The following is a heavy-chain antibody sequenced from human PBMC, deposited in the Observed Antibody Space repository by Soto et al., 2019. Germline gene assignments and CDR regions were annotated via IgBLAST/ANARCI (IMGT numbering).Heavy chain of an antibody. CDR2: ISAYNGHT. J-gene: IGHJ5*02. V-gene: IGHV1-18*04. Sequence: QVQLVQSGAEVKKAGASVKVSCKASGYTFTSYGITWVRQAPGQGLEWMGWISAYNGHTNYAQKFQGRVTMTTDTSTSTAYMELRSLRSDDTAVYYCARGPSATGTTWFDPWGQGTLVTVSS. CDR3: ARGPSATGTTWFDP. D-gene: IGHD6-13*01. CDR1: GYTFTSYG.